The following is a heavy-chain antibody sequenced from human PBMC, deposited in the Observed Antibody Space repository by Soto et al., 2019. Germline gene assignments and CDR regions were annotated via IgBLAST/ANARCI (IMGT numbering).Heavy chain of an antibody. V-gene: IGHV1-69*06. Sequence: QVQLVQSGAKVKKPGSSVKVSCKASGGTFSSYAISWVRQAPGQGLEWMGGIIPIFGTANYAQKFQGRVTITADKSTSTAYMELSSLRSEDTAVYYCASHFRESSGSSPMYYWGQGTLVTVSS. CDR2: IIPIFGTA. D-gene: IGHD1-26*01. CDR1: GGTFSSYA. J-gene: IGHJ4*02. CDR3: ASHFRESSGSSPMYY.